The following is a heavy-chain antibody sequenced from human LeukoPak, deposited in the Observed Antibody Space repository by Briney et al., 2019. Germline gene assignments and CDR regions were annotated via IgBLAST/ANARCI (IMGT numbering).Heavy chain of an antibody. V-gene: IGHV5-51*01. Sequence: GESRKISCKGSRCTFTTYWVSWVRQMPGRGLEWMGIIYPGDSDTRYSPSFQGQVTISADKSISTAYLQWSSLKASDTAMYYCARHSFGSYYDFWSGYREGDWFDPWGQGTLVTVSS. CDR3: ARHSFGSYYDFWSGYREGDWFDP. CDR1: RCTFTTYW. D-gene: IGHD3-3*01. CDR2: IYPGDSDT. J-gene: IGHJ5*02.